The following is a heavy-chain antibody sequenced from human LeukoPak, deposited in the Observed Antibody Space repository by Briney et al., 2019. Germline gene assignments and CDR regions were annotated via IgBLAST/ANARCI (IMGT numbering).Heavy chain of an antibody. CDR2: IIPIFGTA. CDR3: ARMTTVTHRDY. D-gene: IGHD4-17*01. V-gene: IGHV1-69*13. CDR1: GGTFSSYA. Sequence: SVKVSCKASGGTFSSYAISWVRQAPGQGLEWMGGIIPIFGTANYAQKFQGRVTITADESTSTAYMELSSLRSEDTAVYYCARMTTVTHRDYWGQGTLVTVSS. J-gene: IGHJ4*02.